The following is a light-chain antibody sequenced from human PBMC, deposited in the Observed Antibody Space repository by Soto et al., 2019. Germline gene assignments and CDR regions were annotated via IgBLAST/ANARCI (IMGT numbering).Light chain of an antibody. J-gene: IGKJ2*01. CDR1: QSVSSN. Sequence: EIVMTQSPATLSVSPGEGATLSCRASQSVSSNLAWYRQKPGQAPRLLIYGASTRATGIPARFSGSGSGTAFTLTISSLQSEDSAVYYCQQYNNWPYAFGQGTKLEIK. V-gene: IGKV3-15*01. CDR2: GAS. CDR3: QQYNNWPYA.